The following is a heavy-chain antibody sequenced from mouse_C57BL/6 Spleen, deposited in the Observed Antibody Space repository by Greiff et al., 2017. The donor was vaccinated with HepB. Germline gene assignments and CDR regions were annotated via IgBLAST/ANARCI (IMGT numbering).Heavy chain of an antibody. V-gene: IGHV7-3*01. D-gene: IGHD2-4*01. Sequence: EVKLMESGGGLVQPGGSLSLSCAASGFTFTDYYMSWVRQPPGKALEWLGFIRNKANGYTTEYSASVKGRFTISRDNSQSILYLQMNALRAEDSATYYCARYKGDYDGAWFAYWGQGTLVTVSA. CDR1: GFTFTDYY. J-gene: IGHJ3*01. CDR2: IRNKANGYTT. CDR3: ARYKGDYDGAWFAY.